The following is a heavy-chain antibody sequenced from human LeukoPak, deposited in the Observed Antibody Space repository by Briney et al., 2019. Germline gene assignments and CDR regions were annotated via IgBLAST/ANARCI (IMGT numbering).Heavy chain of an antibody. CDR1: GYTFTSNG. CDR3: ARTNDFWSGYYIDYYYYMDV. CDR2: ISAYNGNT. V-gene: IGHV1-18*01. Sequence: GASVKVSCKASGYTFTSNGISWVRQAPGQGLEWMGWISAYNGNTNYAQKLQGRVTMTTDTSTSTAYMELRSLRSDDTAVYYCARTNDFWSGYYIDYYYYMDVWGKGTTVTVSS. D-gene: IGHD3-3*01. J-gene: IGHJ6*03.